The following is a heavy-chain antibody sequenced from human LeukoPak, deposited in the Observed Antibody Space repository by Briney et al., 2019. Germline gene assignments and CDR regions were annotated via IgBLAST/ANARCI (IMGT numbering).Heavy chain of an antibody. D-gene: IGHD3-9*01. CDR2: ISYDGSNK. J-gene: IGHJ4*02. V-gene: IGHV3-30*18. CDR3: AKSYYDILTGYHFDY. Sequence: GGSLRRYCAASGFTFSSYGMHWVRQAPGKGLEWVAVISYDGSNKYYADSVKGRFAISRDNSKNTLYLQTNSLRAEDTAVYYCAKSYYDILTGYHFDYWGQGTLVTVSS. CDR1: GFTFSSYG.